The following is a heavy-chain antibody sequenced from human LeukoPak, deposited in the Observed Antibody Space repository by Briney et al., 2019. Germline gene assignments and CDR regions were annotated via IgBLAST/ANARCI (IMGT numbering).Heavy chain of an antibody. V-gene: IGHV4-28*01. CDR1: GCSISSNNW. CDR2: IYYSGTS. Sequence: SDTLSLTCAVSGCSISSNNWWGWIRQPPGKGLEWIGYIYYSGTSYYTPSLKSRVTMSIVTSKNQFSLKVTSVTAVDTAVYYCARTYCTSTSCYVDYWGQGTLVTVSS. D-gene: IGHD2-2*01. J-gene: IGHJ4*02. CDR3: ARTYCTSTSCYVDY.